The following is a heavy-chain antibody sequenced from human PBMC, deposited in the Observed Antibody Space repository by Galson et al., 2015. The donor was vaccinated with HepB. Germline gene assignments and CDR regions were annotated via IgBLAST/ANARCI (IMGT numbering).Heavy chain of an antibody. D-gene: IGHD6-13*01. Sequence: SLRLSCAASGFTFSSYGMHWVRQAPGKGLEWVAVISYDGSNKYYADSVKGRFTISRDNSKNTLYLQMNSLRAEDTAVYYCAKVGAAAGAVDYWGQGTLVTVSS. CDR2: ISYDGSNK. J-gene: IGHJ4*02. V-gene: IGHV3-30*18. CDR1: GFTFSSYG. CDR3: AKVGAAAGAVDY.